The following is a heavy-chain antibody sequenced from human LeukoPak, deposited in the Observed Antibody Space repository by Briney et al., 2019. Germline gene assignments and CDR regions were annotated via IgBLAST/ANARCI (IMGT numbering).Heavy chain of an antibody. CDR1: GYTFTGYY. CDR2: INPSSGGT. V-gene: IGHV1-2*02. Sequence: ASVKVSCKASGYTFTGYYMHWVRQAPGQGLEWMGWINPSSGGTNYAQKFQGRVTMTRDTSISTAYMELSRLRSDDTAVYYCARDPGGAGDYYYYMDVWGKGTTVTVSS. D-gene: IGHD6-19*01. CDR3: ARDPGGAGDYYYYMDV. J-gene: IGHJ6*03.